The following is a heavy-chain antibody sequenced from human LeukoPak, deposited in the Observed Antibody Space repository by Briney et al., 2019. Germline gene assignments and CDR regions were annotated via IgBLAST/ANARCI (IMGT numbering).Heavy chain of an antibody. J-gene: IGHJ6*02. CDR3: ARQPSIAVAGYYYYGMDV. CDR2: IYYSGST. CDR1: GGSISSGGYY. V-gene: IGHV4-61*08. Sequence: SQTLSLTCTVSGGSISSGGYYWSWIRQPPGKGLEWLGYIYYSGSTNYNPSLKSRVTISVDTSKNQFSLKLSSVTAADTAVYYCARQPSIAVAGYYYYGMDVWGQGTTVTVSS. D-gene: IGHD6-19*01.